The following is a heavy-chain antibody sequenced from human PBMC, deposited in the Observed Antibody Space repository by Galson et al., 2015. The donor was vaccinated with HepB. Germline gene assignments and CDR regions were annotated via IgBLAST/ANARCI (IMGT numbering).Heavy chain of an antibody. J-gene: IGHJ3*02. CDR3: AREDSSSWYGVNAFDI. CDR1: GYMFTSYG. CDR2: ISGYSGDT. Sequence: VKVSCKASGYMFTSYGISWVRQAPGQGLEWMGWISGYSGDTDYAQKFQARVTMTTDTSTSTAYMELRSLRSDDTAVYYCAREDSSSWYGVNAFDIWGQGIWVTVSS. V-gene: IGHV1-18*04. D-gene: IGHD6-13*01.